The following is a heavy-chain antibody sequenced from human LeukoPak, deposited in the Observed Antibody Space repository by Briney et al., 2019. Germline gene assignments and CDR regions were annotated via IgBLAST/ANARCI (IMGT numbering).Heavy chain of an antibody. D-gene: IGHD4-23*01. Sequence: GGSLRLSCAASGFTVSSNYMSWVRQAPGKGLEWVSVIYSGGSTYYADSVKGRFTISRDNSKNTLYLQMNSLRAEDTAVYYCARDWRWKAVDYYNGMDVWGQGTTVTVSS. J-gene: IGHJ6*02. CDR2: IYSGGST. CDR1: GFTVSSNY. CDR3: ARDWRWKAVDYYNGMDV. V-gene: IGHV3-66*02.